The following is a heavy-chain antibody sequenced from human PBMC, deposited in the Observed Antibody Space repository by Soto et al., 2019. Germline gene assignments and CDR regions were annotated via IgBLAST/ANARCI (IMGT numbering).Heavy chain of an antibody. CDR3: AREWSPPLAVFDY. CDR1: GGTFSSYA. V-gene: IGHV1-69*13. J-gene: IGHJ4*02. D-gene: IGHD1-26*01. CDR2: IIPIFGTA. Sequence: RASVKVSCKASGGTFSSYAISWVRQAPGQGLEWMGGIIPIFGTANYAQKFQGRVTITADESTSTAYMELNSLRVEDTAVYYCAREWSPPLAVFDYWGPGALVTVSS.